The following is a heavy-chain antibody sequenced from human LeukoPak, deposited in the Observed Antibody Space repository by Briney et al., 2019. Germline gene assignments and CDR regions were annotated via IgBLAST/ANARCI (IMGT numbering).Heavy chain of an antibody. Sequence: PSETLSLTCTVSGGSIGSYYWSWIRQPPGKGLEWIGYINYSGSITYNPSLKSRVTISLDMSKNQFSLKLNSVTAADTAVYYCARDSWSSSGVGYWGQGTLVTVSS. D-gene: IGHD3-10*01. V-gene: IGHV4-59*01. CDR1: GGSIGSYY. CDR2: INYSGSI. J-gene: IGHJ4*02. CDR3: ARDSWSSSGVGY.